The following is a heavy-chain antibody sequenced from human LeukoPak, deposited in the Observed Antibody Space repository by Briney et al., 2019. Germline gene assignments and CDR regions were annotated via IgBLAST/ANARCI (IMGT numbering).Heavy chain of an antibody. D-gene: IGHD6-6*01. CDR1: GYTFTGYY. CDR2: INPNSGGT. V-gene: IGHV1-2*02. CDR3: ARRGIGYSSSSDY. J-gene: IGHJ4*02. Sequence: RASVKVSCKASGYTFTGYYMHWVRQAPGQGLEWMGWINPNSGGTNYAQKFQGRVTMTRDTSISTAYMELSRLRSDDTAVYYCARRGIGYSSSSDYWGQGTLVTISS.